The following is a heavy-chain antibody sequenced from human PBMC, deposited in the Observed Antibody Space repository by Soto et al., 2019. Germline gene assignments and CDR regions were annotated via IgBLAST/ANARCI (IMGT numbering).Heavy chain of an antibody. CDR2: IIPIFGTA. D-gene: IGHD5-18*01. V-gene: IGHV1-69*06. Sequence: QVQLVQSGAEVKKPGSSVKVSCKASGGTFSSYAISWVRQAPGQGLEWMGGIIPIFGTANYAQKFQGRVTITADKSTSTAYTELSSLRSEDTAVYYCTSVYSYGQNLDYWGLGTLVTVSS. CDR3: TSVYSYGQNLDY. CDR1: GGTFSSYA. J-gene: IGHJ4*02.